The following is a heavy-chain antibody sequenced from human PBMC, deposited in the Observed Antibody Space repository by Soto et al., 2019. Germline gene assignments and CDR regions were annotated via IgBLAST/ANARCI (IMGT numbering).Heavy chain of an antibody. V-gene: IGHV3-7*05. CDR2: MNQHGSEK. CDR1: GFTFNTSW. Sequence: PASGFTFNTSWMSWVRRAPGKGLAWVAHMNQHGSEKYYVDSVKGRFTISGDDVKNTLYLQMTSLGAEDTAVYYCVSWAGSSYWGQGTLVTVSS. J-gene: IGHJ4*02. CDR3: VSWAGSSY. D-gene: IGHD3-10*01.